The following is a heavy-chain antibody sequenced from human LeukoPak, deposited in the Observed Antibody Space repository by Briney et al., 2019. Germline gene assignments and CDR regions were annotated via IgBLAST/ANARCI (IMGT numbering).Heavy chain of an antibody. J-gene: IGHJ4*02. D-gene: IGHD1-26*01. CDR2: ISGSGGST. CDR1: GFTFSSYA. CDR3: ARDPLIGGTYYVDY. Sequence: PGGSLRLSCAASGFTFSSYAMSWVRQAPGKGLEWVSAISGSGGSTYYADSVRGRFTISRDNTKNTLYLQMNSLRAEDTAVYYCARDPLIGGTYYVDYWGQGTLVTVSS. V-gene: IGHV3-23*01.